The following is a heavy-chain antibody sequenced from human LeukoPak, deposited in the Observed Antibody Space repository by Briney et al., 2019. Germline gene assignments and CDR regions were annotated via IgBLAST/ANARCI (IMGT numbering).Heavy chain of an antibody. Sequence: GGSLRLSCTVSGFTVSSNSMSWVRQAPGKGLEWVSRINDDETSTTYAESVKGRFTISRDNAKNTLFLQMNSLRAEDTAVYYCATTGSGSYYDYWGQGTLVTVSS. CDR2: INDDETST. D-gene: IGHD1-26*01. J-gene: IGHJ4*02. CDR1: GFTVSSNS. CDR3: ATTGSGSYYDY. V-gene: IGHV3-74*01.